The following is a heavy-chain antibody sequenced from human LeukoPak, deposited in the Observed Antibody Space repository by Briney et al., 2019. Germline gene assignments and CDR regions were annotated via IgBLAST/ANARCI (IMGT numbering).Heavy chain of an antibody. CDR1: GYTFTSYA. CDR2: INAGNGNT. V-gene: IGHV1-3*01. Sequence: GASVKVSCKASGYTFTSYAMHWVRQAPGQRLEWMGWINAGNGNTKYSQKFQGRVTITRDTSASTAYMELSSLRSEDTAVYYCASEPTSMVRGVIGMDVWGQGTTVTVSS. D-gene: IGHD3-10*01. CDR3: ASEPTSMVRGVIGMDV. J-gene: IGHJ6*02.